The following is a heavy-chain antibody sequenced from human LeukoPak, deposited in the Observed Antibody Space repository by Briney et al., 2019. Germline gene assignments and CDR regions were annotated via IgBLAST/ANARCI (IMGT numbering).Heavy chain of an antibody. J-gene: IGHJ3*02. D-gene: IGHD6-19*01. Sequence: GGSLRLSCAASGFTFSNYGMNWVRQAPGKGLEWVSYISSSGSTIYYADSVKGRFTISRDNAKNSLYLQMNSLRAEDTAVYYCARGLNSSGWDYDAFDIWGQGTMVTVSS. V-gene: IGHV3-48*04. CDR2: ISSSGSTI. CDR1: GFTFSNYG. CDR3: ARGLNSSGWDYDAFDI.